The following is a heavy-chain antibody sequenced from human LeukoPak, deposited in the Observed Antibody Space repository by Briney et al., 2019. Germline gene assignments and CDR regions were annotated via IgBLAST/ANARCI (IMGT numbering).Heavy chain of an antibody. D-gene: IGHD2/OR15-2a*01. Sequence: GGSLRLSCAASGFTFNSYTMNWVRQAPGKGLEWVSYIRSSTGTTSYADSVKGRFTISTDNAKNSVYLQMASLRAEDTAVYFCARDEEYAFDHWGQGTLVTVSS. J-gene: IGHJ4*02. V-gene: IGHV3-48*01. CDR2: IRSSTGTT. CDR1: GFTFNSYT. CDR3: ARDEEYAFDH.